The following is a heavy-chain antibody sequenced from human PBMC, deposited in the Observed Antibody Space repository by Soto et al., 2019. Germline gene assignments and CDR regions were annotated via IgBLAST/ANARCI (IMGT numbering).Heavy chain of an antibody. J-gene: IGHJ4*02. CDR1: VFTFISYA. CDR2: ISGSGGST. D-gene: IGHD3-22*01. CDR3: ANGGYYYDSSGYYYFDY. Sequence: GWSLRLSWASSVFTFISYAMSWVRQAPGKGLEWVSAISGSGGSTYYADSVKGRFTISRDNSKNTLYLQMNSLRAEDTAVYYCANGGYYYDSSGYYYFDYWGQGTLVTVSS. V-gene: IGHV3-23*01.